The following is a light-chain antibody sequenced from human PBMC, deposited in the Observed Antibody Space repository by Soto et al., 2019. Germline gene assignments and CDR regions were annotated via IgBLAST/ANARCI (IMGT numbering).Light chain of an antibody. J-gene: IGKJ1*01. CDR3: QQYGSSGT. Sequence: EIVMTQSPATLSLSPGETATLSCRASQSVHSNLAWFQQHPGQAPRLLIYGASNRATGIPDRFSGSGSGTDFTLTICRLEPEDFAVYYCQQYGSSGTFGQGTKVEIK. CDR2: GAS. CDR1: QSVHSN. V-gene: IGKV3-20*01.